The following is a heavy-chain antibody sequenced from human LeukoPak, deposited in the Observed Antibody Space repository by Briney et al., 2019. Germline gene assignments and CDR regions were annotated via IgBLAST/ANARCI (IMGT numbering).Heavy chain of an antibody. CDR3: ARHQKDSYDSIFHAFEI. V-gene: IGHV4-61*08. D-gene: IGHD3-22*01. J-gene: IGHJ3*02. CDR1: GGSISSGGYY. Sequence: SETLSLTCTVSGGSISSGGYYWRWIRQHPGTGLEWIGCLYHSGKTIYNPSLKSRVTISVDTSKNQFSLMLNSVTAADTATYYCARHQKDSYDSIFHAFEIWGQGTMATVSS. CDR2: LYHSGKT.